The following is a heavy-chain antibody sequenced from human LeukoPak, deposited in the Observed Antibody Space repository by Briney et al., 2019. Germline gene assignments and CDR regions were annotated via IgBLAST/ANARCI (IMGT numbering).Heavy chain of an antibody. J-gene: IGHJ3*02. CDR2: INPDDEST. CDR1: GFTFRKYW. D-gene: IGHD1-26*01. V-gene: IGHV3-74*01. Sequence: GGSLRLSCVASGFTFRKYWLHWVRQAPWKGLEWVSRINPDDESTSYADSVRGRFTISRDNAKNTLYLQMNSLRAEDTAVYYCLTILEATIDAFDIWGQGTMVTVSS. CDR3: LTILEATIDAFDI.